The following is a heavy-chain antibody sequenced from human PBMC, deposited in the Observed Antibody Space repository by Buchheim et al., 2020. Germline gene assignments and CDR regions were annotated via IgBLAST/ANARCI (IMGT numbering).Heavy chain of an antibody. D-gene: IGHD5-18*01. V-gene: IGHV1-46*01. J-gene: IGHJ4*02. CDR2: INTYGGDT. Sequence: QVQLVQSGADVKKPGASVTVSCKASGYTFTSHYMHWVRQAPGQGPEWMGMINTYGGDTTYAQKFRGRVTMTRGTSTTHGNMELSSLRSEDTALYYCVRGGYSLGQGDYWGQGTL. CDR3: VRGGYSLGQGDY. CDR1: GYTFTSHY.